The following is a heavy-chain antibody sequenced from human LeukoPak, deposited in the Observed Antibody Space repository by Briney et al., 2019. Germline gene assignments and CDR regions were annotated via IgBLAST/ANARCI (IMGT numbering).Heavy chain of an antibody. J-gene: IGHJ3*02. CDR3: ARDRRDRDFGELLYDGFDI. V-gene: IGHV3-48*03. CDR1: GFTFSSYE. CDR2: ISSSGSTI. D-gene: IGHD3-10*01. Sequence: GGSLRLSCAASGFTFSSYEMNWIRQAPGKGLEWVSYISSSGSTIYYADSVKGRFTISRDNAKNSLYLQMNSLRAEDTAVYYCARDRRDRDFGELLYDGFDIWGEGTMVTVSS.